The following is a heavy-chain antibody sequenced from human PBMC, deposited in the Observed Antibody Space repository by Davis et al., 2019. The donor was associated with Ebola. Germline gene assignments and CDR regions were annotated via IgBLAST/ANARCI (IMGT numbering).Heavy chain of an antibody. V-gene: IGHV4-31*03. CDR1: GGSINSGGKY. Sequence: LRLSCTVSGGSINSGGKYWNWIRQHPGKGLEWIGYIHYSGRTYYNPSLKSRVAISVDTSKNQFSLKLSSVTAADTAVYYCARAGVVVVAATQVGFDPWGQGTLVTVSS. CDR3: ARAGVVVVAATQVGFDP. CDR2: IHYSGRT. D-gene: IGHD2-15*01. J-gene: IGHJ5*02.